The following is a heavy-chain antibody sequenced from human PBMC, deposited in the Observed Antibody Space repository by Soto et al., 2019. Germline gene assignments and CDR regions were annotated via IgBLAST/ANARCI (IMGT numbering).Heavy chain of an antibody. CDR2: IWYDGSNK. J-gene: IGHJ4*02. V-gene: IGHV3-33*01. D-gene: IGHD3-3*01. Sequence: PGGSLRLSCAASGFTFSSYGMHWVRQAPGKGLEWVAVIWYDGSNKYYADSVKGRFTISRDNSKNTLYLQMNSLRAEDTAEYYCARAADFWSGYYYFDYWGQGTLVTVSS. CDR3: ARAADFWSGYYYFDY. CDR1: GFTFSSYG.